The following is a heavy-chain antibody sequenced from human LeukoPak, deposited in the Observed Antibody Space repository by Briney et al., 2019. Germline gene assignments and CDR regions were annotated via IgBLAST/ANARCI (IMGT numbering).Heavy chain of an antibody. Sequence: SETLSLTCTVSGGSISSGGYHWSWIRQHPGRGLEWIGYIYYSGSTNYNPSLKSRVTISVDTSKNQFSLKLSSVTAADTAVYYCARGRRYSSGWLYYFDYWGQGTLVTVSS. D-gene: IGHD6-19*01. CDR1: GGSISSGGYH. V-gene: IGHV4-61*08. CDR3: ARGRRYSSGWLYYFDY. J-gene: IGHJ4*02. CDR2: IYYSGST.